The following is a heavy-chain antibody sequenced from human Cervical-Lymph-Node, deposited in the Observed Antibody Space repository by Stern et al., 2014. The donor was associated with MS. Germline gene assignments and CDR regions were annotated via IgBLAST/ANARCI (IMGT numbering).Heavy chain of an antibody. Sequence: VQLVESGGGVVQPGRSLRLSCAASGFTFSSYGMPWVRQVPGKGLEWGAVISYDGSNKYYADSVKGRFTISRDNSKNTLYLQMNSLRAEDTAVYYCAKDLSYYGSGSYSLSDGMDVWGQGTTVTVSS. J-gene: IGHJ6*02. CDR3: AKDLSYYGSGSYSLSDGMDV. CDR1: GFTFSSYG. CDR2: ISYDGSNK. V-gene: IGHV3-30*18. D-gene: IGHD3-10*01.